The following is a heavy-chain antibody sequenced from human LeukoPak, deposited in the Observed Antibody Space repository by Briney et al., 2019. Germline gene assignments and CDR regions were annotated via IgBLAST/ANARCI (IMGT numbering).Heavy chain of an antibody. CDR2: ISGSGGST. CDR3: AKVKRGKNQWLLPKATDY. D-gene: IGHD6-19*01. CDR1: GFTFSSYA. J-gene: IGHJ4*02. V-gene: IGHV3-23*01. Sequence: PGGSLRLSCAASGFTFSSYAMSWVRQAPGKGLEWVSAISGSGGSTYYADSVKGRFTISRDNSKNTLYLQMNSLRAEDTAVYYYAKVKRGKNQWLLPKATDYWGQGTLVTVSS.